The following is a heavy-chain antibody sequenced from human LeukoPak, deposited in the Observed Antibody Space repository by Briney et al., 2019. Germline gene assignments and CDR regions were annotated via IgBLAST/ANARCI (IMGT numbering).Heavy chain of an antibody. CDR1: GFTFSSYA. D-gene: IGHD6-19*01. V-gene: IGHV3-23*01. Sequence: GGSLRLSCAASGFTFSSYAMSWVRQAPGKGLEWVSAISGSGGSTYYADSVKGRSTISRDNSKSTLYLQMNSLRAEDTAVYYCAKDRYSSGWASYWYFDLWCRGTLVTVSS. CDR3: AKDRYSSGWASYWYFDL. J-gene: IGHJ2*01. CDR2: ISGSGGST.